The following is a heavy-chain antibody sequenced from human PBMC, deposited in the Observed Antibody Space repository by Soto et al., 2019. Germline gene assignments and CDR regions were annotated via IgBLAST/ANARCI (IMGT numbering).Heavy chain of an antibody. Sequence: SLSCGVVWGYSSSLGCSRPLIRQPPGKGLEWIGYIYHSGSTFYNPSLRSRVTISVDRSKNQFSLKVNSVTAADTAMYYCARAGEKRIPEWPNCFDLLRKGTLVTVSS. D-gene: IGHD3-3*01. CDR1: WGYSSSLGCS. V-gene: IGHV4-30-2*01. CDR3: ARAGEKRIPEWPNCFDL. CDR2: IYHSGST. J-gene: IGHJ5*02.